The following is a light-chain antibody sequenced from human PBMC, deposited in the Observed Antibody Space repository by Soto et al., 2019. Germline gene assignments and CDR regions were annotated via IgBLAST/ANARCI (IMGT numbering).Light chain of an antibody. Sequence: EIVLTQSPGTLSLSPGERATLSCRASQSVSSSYLAWYQQKPGQAPRLLIYGASSRATGIPDRFSGSGSGTDFTLTISSLQPDDVATYFCQQSYSTPYTFGQGTKLDIK. V-gene: IGKV3-20*01. CDR3: QQSYSTPYT. J-gene: IGKJ2*01. CDR1: QSVSSSY. CDR2: GAS.